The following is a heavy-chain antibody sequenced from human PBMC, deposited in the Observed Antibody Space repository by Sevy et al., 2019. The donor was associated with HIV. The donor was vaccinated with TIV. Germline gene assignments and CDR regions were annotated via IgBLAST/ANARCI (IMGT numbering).Heavy chain of an antibody. CDR3: ASGSLDSTGYPFDY. CDR1: GFTFSIYT. D-gene: IGHD3-22*01. V-gene: IGHV3-21*01. J-gene: IGHJ4*02. Sequence: GGSLRLSFAASGFTFSIYTMNWVRQAPGKGLEWVSSISSSSTYIYYADSVRGRFTISRDNAKNSLYLQMHSLRAEDTAVYYCASGSLDSTGYPFDYWGQGTLVTVSS. CDR2: ISSSSTYI.